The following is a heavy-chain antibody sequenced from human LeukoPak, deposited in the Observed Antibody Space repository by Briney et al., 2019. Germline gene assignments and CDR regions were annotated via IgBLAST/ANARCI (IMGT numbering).Heavy chain of an antibody. CDR1: GGSISSSSYY. J-gene: IGHJ6*03. CDR3: ARGYCSGGSCYSYYYYNYMDV. Sequence: SETLSLTCTVSGGSISSSSYYWGWIRQPPGKGLEWIGSIHYSGSTNYNPSLKSRVTISVDPSKNQFSLKLSSVTAADTAAYYCARGYCSGGSCYSYYYYNYMDVWGKGTTVTVSS. CDR2: IHYSGST. V-gene: IGHV4-39*07. D-gene: IGHD2-15*01.